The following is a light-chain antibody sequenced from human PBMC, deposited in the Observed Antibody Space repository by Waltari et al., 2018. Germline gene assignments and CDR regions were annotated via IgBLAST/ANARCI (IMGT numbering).Light chain of an antibody. J-gene: IGKJ1*01. CDR3: QHYVRLPVT. CDR2: GAS. CDR1: QSVSRS. V-gene: IGKV3-20*01. Sequence: ESVLTQSPGTLSLSPGERATLSCRASQSVSRSLVRYQQKPGQAPRLLIYGASSRATGVPDRFRGSGSGTDFSLSISRLEPEDCAVYYCQHYVRLPVTFGQGTKVEIK.